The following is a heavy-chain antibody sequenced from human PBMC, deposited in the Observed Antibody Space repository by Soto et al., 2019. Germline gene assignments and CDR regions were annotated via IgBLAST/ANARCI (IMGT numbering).Heavy chain of an antibody. CDR2: ISGSGFST. CDR1: GFTFNTYA. J-gene: IGHJ3*02. Sequence: GSLRLSCAASGFTFNTYAMSWVRQAPGQGLEWVSAISGSGFSTYYADSVKGRFSISSDSSKNTLFLRMNSLRADDTAVYFCATFTFGRPFDTWGQGTMVTVSS. D-gene: IGHD3-16*01. CDR3: ATFTFGRPFDT. V-gene: IGHV3-23*01.